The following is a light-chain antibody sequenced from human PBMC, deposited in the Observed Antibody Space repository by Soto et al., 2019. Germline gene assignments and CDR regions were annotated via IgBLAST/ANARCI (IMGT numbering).Light chain of an antibody. CDR1: QGVASNY. CDR3: QQYGSSPWT. V-gene: IGKV3-20*01. CDR2: GAS. J-gene: IGKJ1*01. Sequence: EVVLTQSPGTLSLSPGERATLSCRASQGVASNYLAWYQQKLGQSPSLLIYGASSRASGVPDRFSGSGSGTDFPLTVSRLEPEDFGVYYCQQYGSSPWTAGQGTKVEIK.